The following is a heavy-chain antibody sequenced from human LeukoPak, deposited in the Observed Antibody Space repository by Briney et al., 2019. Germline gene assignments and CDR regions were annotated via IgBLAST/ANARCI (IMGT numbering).Heavy chain of an antibody. CDR2: IKQDGSEK. V-gene: IGHV3-7*01. CDR3: ARAFGLEYYYYYYMDV. Sequence: GGSLRLSCAASGFTFSSYWMSWVRQAPGKGLEWVANIKQDGSEKYYVDSVKGRFTISRDNAKNSLYLQMNSLRAEDTAVYYCARAFGLEYYYYYYMDVWGKGTTVTVSS. D-gene: IGHD1-1*01. J-gene: IGHJ6*03. CDR1: GFTFSSYW.